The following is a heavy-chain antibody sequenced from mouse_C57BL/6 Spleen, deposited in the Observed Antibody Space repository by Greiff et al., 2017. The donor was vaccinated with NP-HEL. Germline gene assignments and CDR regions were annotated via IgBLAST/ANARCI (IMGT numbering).Heavy chain of an antibody. CDR3: ESTTVVATYYFDY. CDR2: INPNNGGT. D-gene: IGHD1-1*01. Sequence: VQLQQSGPELVKPGASVKISCKASGYTFTDYYMNWVKQSHGKSLEWIGDINPNNGGTSYNQKFKGKATLTVDKSSSTAYMELRSLTSEDSAVYYCESTTVVATYYFDYWGQGTTLTVSS. V-gene: IGHV1-26*01. J-gene: IGHJ2*01. CDR1: GYTFTDYY.